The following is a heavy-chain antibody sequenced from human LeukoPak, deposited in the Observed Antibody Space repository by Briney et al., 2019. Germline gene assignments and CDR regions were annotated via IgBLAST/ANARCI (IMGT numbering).Heavy chain of an antibody. J-gene: IGHJ3*02. D-gene: IGHD1-26*01. CDR1: GGSISSGGYY. CDR2: IYYSEST. Sequence: SSETLSLTCTVSGGSISSGGYYWSWIRQPPGKSLEWIGYIYYSESTYYNPALKSRVTISVDTSKNQFSLKLSSVTAADTAVYYCARGIGRRTFDIWGQGTMVTVSS. V-gene: IGHV4-31*03. CDR3: ARGIGRRTFDI.